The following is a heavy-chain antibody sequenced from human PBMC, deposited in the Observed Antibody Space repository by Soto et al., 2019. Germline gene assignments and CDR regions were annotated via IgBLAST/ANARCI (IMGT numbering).Heavy chain of an antibody. CDR2: ISAYNGNT. CDR3: ATLSPYYDFWTQAAFDI. D-gene: IGHD3-3*01. CDR1: GYTFTSYG. V-gene: IGHV1-18*01. J-gene: IGHJ3*02. Sequence: KGAMASVKVSCKASGYTFTSYGISWVRQAPGQGLEWMGWISAYNGNTNYAQKLQGRVTMTTDTSTSTAYMELRSLRSDDTAVYYCATLSPYYDFWTQAAFDIWGQGTMVTVSS.